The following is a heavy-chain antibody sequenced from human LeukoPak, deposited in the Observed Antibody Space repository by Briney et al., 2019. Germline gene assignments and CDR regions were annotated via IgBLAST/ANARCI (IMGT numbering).Heavy chain of an antibody. J-gene: IGHJ4*02. V-gene: IGHV4-34*01. CDR1: GGSFSGYY. CDR3: ARGETIVGATNY. D-gene: IGHD1-26*01. Sequence: SETLSLTCAVYGGSFSGYYWSWIRQPPGKGLEWIGEINHSGSTNYNPSLKSRVTISVDTSKNQFSLKLSSVTAADTAVYYCARGETIVGATNYWGQGTLVTVSS. CDR2: INHSGST.